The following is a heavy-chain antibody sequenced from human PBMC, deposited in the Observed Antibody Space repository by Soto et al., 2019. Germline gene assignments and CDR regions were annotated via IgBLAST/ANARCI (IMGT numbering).Heavy chain of an antibody. CDR2: FSAGGRA. V-gene: IGHV3-23*01. CDR1: GFSFSNYA. D-gene: IGHD4-17*01. J-gene: IGHJ4*02. Sequence: EVQLLESGGGLVQPGGSLRRSCEASGFSFSNYALSWVRQSPGKGLEWVSTFSAGGRAYYADSVKGRFTIAKDTSKNTLHLQASSLRAEDTAVYYCAKESMPEHYGDTLFDYWGQGTRVTVSS. CDR3: AKESMPEHYGDTLFDY.